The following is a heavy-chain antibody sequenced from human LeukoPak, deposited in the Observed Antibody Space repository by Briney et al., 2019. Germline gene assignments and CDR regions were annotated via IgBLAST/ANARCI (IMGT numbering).Heavy chain of an antibody. CDR3: ARLIGAYFDY. CDR1: GGSISGNH. Sequence: PSETLSLTCTVPGGSISGNHWSWIRKPPGKGLEWIGYIYYSGRTNNNPSLKSRVAISVDTSKNQFSLKLSSVTAADTAVYYCARLIGAYFDYWGQGTLVTVSS. J-gene: IGHJ4*02. CDR2: IYYSGRT. D-gene: IGHD7-27*01. V-gene: IGHV4-59*01.